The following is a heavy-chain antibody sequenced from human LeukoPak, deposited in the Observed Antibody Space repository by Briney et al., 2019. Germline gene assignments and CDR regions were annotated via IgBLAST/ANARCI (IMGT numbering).Heavy chain of an antibody. Sequence: PGGSLRLSCAASGFTFSSYAMHWVRQAPGKGLEWVAVISYDGSNKYYADSVKGRFTISRDNSKNTLYLQMNSLRAEDTAVYYCARADYGGNPIVGYYYYGMDVWGQGTTVTVSS. D-gene: IGHD4-23*01. CDR1: GFTFSSYA. CDR3: ARADYGGNPIVGYYYYGMDV. CDR2: ISYDGSNK. V-gene: IGHV3-30-3*01. J-gene: IGHJ6*02.